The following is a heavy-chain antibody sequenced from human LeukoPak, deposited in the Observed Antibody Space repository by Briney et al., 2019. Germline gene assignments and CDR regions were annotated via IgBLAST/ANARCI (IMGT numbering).Heavy chain of an antibody. CDR1: GFTFSSYW. D-gene: IGHD2-8*01. V-gene: IGHV3-74*01. Sequence: PGGSLRLSCAASGFTFSSYWMHWVRHAPGKGLVWVSRINSDGSSTSYADSVKGRFTISRDNAKNTLYLQMNSLRAEDTAVYHCARDRVYALYYMDVWGKGTTVTVSS. J-gene: IGHJ6*03. CDR2: INSDGSST. CDR3: ARDRVYALYYMDV.